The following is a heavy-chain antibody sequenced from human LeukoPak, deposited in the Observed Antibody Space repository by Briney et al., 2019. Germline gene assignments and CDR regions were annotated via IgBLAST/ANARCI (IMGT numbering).Heavy chain of an antibody. D-gene: IGHD6-19*01. CDR2: INPNSGGT. V-gene: IGHV1-2*06. CDR3: AREGLKSSGWYWRKGTRIGWFDP. Sequence: ASVKVSCKASGYTFTGYYMHWVRQAPGQGLEWMGRINPNSGGTNYAQKFQGRVTMTRDTSTSTVYMELSSLRSEDTAVYYCAREGLKSSGWYWRKGTRIGWFDPWGQGTLVTVSS. CDR1: GYTFTGYY. J-gene: IGHJ5*02.